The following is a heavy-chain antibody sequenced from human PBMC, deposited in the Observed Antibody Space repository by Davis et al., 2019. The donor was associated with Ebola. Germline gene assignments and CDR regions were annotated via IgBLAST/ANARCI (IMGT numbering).Heavy chain of an antibody. J-gene: IGHJ6*02. CDR3: AKGVAALYYYYGMDV. D-gene: IGHD2-15*01. V-gene: IGHV3-30*18. CDR2: ISYDGSNK. CDR1: GFTFSSYG. Sequence: PGGSLRLSCAASGFTFSSYGMHWVHQAPGKGLEWVAVISYDGSNKYYADSVKGRFTISRDNSKNTLYLQMNSLRAEDSAVYYCAKGVAALYYYYGMDVWGQGTTVTVSS.